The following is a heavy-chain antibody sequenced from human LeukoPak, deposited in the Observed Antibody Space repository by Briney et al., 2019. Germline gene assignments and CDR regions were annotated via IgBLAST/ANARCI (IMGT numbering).Heavy chain of an antibody. V-gene: IGHV4-39*01. Sequence: SETLSLTCTVSGGSISSSSYYWGWIRQPPGKGLEWIGSIYYSGSTYYNPSLKSRVTISVDTSKNQFSLKLSSVTAADTAVYYCARVLGWLQLHYYYYYYGMEVWGQGTTVTVSS. CDR3: ARVLGWLQLHYYYYYYGMEV. CDR1: GGSISSSSYY. D-gene: IGHD5-24*01. J-gene: IGHJ6*02. CDR2: IYYSGST.